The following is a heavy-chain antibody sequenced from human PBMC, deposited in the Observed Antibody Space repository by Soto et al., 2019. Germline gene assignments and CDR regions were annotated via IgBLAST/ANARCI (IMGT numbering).Heavy chain of an antibody. CDR3: AKVPCITIFGGCYYGMDV. V-gene: IGHV3-23*01. D-gene: IGHD3-3*01. Sequence: GGSLRLSCAASGFTFSSYAMSWVRQAPGKGLEWVSAISGSGGSTYYADSVKGRFTISRDNSKNTLYLQMNSLRAEDTAVYYCAKVPCITIFGGCYYGMDVWGQGTTVTVSS. CDR2: ISGSGGST. J-gene: IGHJ6*02. CDR1: GFTFSSYA.